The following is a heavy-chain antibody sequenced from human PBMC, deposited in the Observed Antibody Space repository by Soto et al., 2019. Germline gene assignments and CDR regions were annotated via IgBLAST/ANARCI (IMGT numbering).Heavy chain of an antibody. J-gene: IGHJ5*02. D-gene: IGHD3-3*01. CDR1: GFTFSSYA. V-gene: IGHV3-23*01. CDR3: ARDWIFGVVTKSNWFDP. Sequence: EVQLLESGGGLVQPGGSLRLSCAASGFTFSSYAMSWVRQAPGKGLEWVSAISGSGGSTYYADSVKGRFTISRDNSKNTLYLQMNSLRAEDTAVYYCARDWIFGVVTKSNWFDPWGQGTLVTVSS. CDR2: ISGSGGST.